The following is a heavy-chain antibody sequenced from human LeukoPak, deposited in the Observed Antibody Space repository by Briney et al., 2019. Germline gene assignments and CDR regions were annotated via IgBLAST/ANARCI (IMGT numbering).Heavy chain of an antibody. CDR2: IYYSGST. V-gene: IGHV4-59*01. CDR1: GGSISSYY. CDR3: ARAENNWFDP. J-gene: IGHJ5*02. Sequence: SETLSLTCTVSGGSISSYYWSWIRQPPGKGLEWIGYIYYSGSTNYNPFLKSRVTISVDTSKNQFSLKLSSVTAADTAVYYCARAENNWFDPWGQGTLVTVSS.